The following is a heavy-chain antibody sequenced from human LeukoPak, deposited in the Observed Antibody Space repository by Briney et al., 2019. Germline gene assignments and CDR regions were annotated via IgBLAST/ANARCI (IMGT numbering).Heavy chain of an antibody. CDR3: ARLHSSSVYFDY. CDR1: GGSISSSSYY. Sequence: SETLSLTCTVSGGSISSSSYYWGWIRQPPGKGLEWIGSVHYIGSTYYNPSLKSRVTISVDTSKTQFSLKLRSVTAADTALYYCARLHSSSVYFDYWGQGTLVTVSS. J-gene: IGHJ4*02. CDR2: VHYIGST. V-gene: IGHV4-39*01. D-gene: IGHD6-6*01.